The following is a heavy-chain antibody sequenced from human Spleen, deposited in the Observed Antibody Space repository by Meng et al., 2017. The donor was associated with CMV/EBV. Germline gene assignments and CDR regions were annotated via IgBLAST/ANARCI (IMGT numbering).Heavy chain of an antibody. V-gene: IGHV4-39*07. Sequence: QLQLQESGPGLVKPWXXXXLTCTVAGGSISSSSYYWGWIRQPPGKGLEWIGSIYYSGSTYYNPSLKSRVTISVDTSKNQFSLKLSSVTAADTAVYYCAREDSSSNWFDPWGQGPLVTVAS. CDR3: AREDSSSNWFDP. CDR1: GGSISSSSYY. CDR2: IYYSGST. J-gene: IGHJ5*02. D-gene: IGHD6-13*01.